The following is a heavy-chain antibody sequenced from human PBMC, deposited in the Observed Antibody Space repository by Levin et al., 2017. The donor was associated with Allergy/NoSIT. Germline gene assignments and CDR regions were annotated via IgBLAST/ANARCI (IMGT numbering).Heavy chain of an antibody. CDR2: IYYSGST. V-gene: IGHV4-39*01. CDR3: ARQSTATGPRYFDY. CDR1: DDSISSDSYY. D-gene: IGHD6-13*01. J-gene: IGHJ4*02. Sequence: PSETLSLTCTVSDDSISSDSYYWGWIRQPPGKGLEWIGSIYYSGSTYYNPSLRSRVTISVDTSKNQFSLRLTSVTAADTAVYYCARQSTATGPRYFDYWGQGTLVTVSS.